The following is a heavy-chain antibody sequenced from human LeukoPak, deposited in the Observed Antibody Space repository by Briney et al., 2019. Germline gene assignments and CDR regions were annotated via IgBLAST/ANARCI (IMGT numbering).Heavy chain of an antibody. CDR2: IKRDGSEK. J-gene: IGHJ6*02. CDR3: ARIPTPRYYYYGMDV. Sequence: GGSLRLSCAASGFTFRSYLMSWVRQAPGKGLEWVANIKRDGSEKYYVDSVKGRLTISRDNAKNSLYLQMNSLRAEDTTVYYCARIPTPRYYYYGMDVWGQGTTVTVSS. CDR1: GFTFRSYL. D-gene: IGHD2-2*02. V-gene: IGHV3-7*01.